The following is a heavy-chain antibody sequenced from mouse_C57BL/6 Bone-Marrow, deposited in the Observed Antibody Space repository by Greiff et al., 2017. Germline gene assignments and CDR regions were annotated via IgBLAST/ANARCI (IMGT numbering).Heavy chain of an antibody. CDR1: GYAFTNYL. D-gene: IGHD2-3*01. J-gene: IGHJ3*01. CDR3: ARSDGTQFAY. Sequence: QVQLQQSGAELVRPGTSVKVSCKASGYAFTNYLIEWVKQRPGQGLEWIGVINPGSGGTNYNEKFKGKATLTADKSSSTAYMQLSSLTSEDSAVYFCARSDGTQFAYWGQGTLVTVSA. CDR2: INPGSGGT. V-gene: IGHV1-54*01.